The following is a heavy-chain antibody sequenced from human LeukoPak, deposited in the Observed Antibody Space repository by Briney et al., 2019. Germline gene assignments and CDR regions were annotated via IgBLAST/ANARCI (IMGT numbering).Heavy chain of an antibody. V-gene: IGHV4-59*01. D-gene: IGHD3-22*01. J-gene: IGHJ4*02. CDR3: ARHRGSGYPYFDY. Sequence: KPSGALSLTCTVSGGSINNYYWSSSRQPPGKGLGWIGYIYYTGSTNYNPSLKSRVTISVDTSNSHFSLKMSTLTAADTAVYYCARHRGSGYPYFDYWGQGTLVTVSS. CDR2: IYYTGST. CDR1: GGSINNYY.